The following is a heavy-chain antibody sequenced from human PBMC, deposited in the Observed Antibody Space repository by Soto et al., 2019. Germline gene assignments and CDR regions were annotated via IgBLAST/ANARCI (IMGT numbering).Heavy chain of an antibody. CDR1: GYAFTTYG. J-gene: IGHJ4*02. V-gene: IGHV1-18*01. CDR3: ARGRYVDY. CDR2: ISAHNGNT. Sequence: QVNLVQSGAEVKKPGASVKVSCKGSGYAFTTYGITWVRQAPGQGLEWMGWISAHNGNTNYAQKLQGRVTVTRDTSTSTAYMELRSRRSDDTAVYFCARGRYVDYWGQGALVTVSS. D-gene: IGHD1-1*01.